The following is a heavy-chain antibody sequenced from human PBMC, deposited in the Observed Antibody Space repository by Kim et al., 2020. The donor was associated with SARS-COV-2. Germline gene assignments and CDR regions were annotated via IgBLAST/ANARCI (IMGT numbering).Heavy chain of an antibody. V-gene: IGHV3-30-3*01. Sequence: GGSLRLSCAASGFTFSSYAMHWVRQAPGKGLEWVAVISYDGSNKYYADSVKGRFTISRDNSKNTLYLQMNSLRAEDTAVYYCARERPYYDFWSGYYNGRSPNHYYGMVVWGQGTTVTVSS. CDR3: ARERPYYDFWSGYYNGRSPNHYYGMVV. CDR2: ISYDGSNK. CDR1: GFTFSSYA. D-gene: IGHD3-3*01. J-gene: IGHJ6*02.